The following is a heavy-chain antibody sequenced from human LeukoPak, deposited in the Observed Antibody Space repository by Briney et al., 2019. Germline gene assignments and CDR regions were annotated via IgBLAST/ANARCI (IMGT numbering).Heavy chain of an antibody. V-gene: IGHV3-7*05. CDR3: ARSYKYEDSSYRPSDS. CDR1: GFTFTTYW. Sequence: GGSLRLSCAASGFTFTTYWMTWLRQAPGKGLEWVANIKYDGSEQNYGDSVKGRFTVSRDNAKESLYLQLNSLRVEDTALYYCARSYKYEDSSYRPSDSWGQGTLVTVAS. J-gene: IGHJ5*01. D-gene: IGHD5-12*01. CDR2: IKYDGSEQ.